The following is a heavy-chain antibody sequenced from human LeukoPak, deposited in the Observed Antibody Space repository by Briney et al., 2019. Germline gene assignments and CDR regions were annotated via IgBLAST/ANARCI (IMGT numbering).Heavy chain of an antibody. V-gene: IGHV1-58*01. J-gene: IGHJ2*01. CDR3: AAPLVTDGPEWYFDL. Sequence: SVKVSCKASGFTFTSSAVQWVRQARGQRLEWIGWIVVGSGNTNYAQKFQERVTITRDMSTSTAYMELSSLRSEDTAVYYCAAPLVTDGPEWYFDLWGRGTLVTVSS. D-gene: IGHD2-21*02. CDR1: GFTFTSSA. CDR2: IVVGSGNT.